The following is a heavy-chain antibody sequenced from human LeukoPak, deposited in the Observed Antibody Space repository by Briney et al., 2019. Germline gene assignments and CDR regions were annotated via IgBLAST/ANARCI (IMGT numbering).Heavy chain of an antibody. D-gene: IGHD3-22*01. Sequence: ASVKVSCKASGYTFTNFGISWVRQAPGQGLEWMGWISGYNGNTNYAQKLQGRVTMTTDTSTSTAYMDLRSLRSYDTAVYYCARDRHRRHYYDSSLHPPLDYWGQGTLVTVSS. CDR3: ARDRHRRHYYDSSLHPPLDY. CDR2: ISGYNGNT. CDR1: GYTFTNFG. V-gene: IGHV1-18*01. J-gene: IGHJ4*02.